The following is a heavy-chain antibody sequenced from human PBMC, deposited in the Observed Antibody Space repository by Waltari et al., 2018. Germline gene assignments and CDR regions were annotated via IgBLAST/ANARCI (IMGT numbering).Heavy chain of an antibody. Sequence: QLQLQESGPGLVKPSETLSLTCTVSGGSISSSSYYWGWIRQPPGKGLEWIGSIYYSGSTYYNPSLKSRVTISVDTSKNQFSLKLSSVTAADTAVYYCARVGRTTTPGWFDPWGQGTLVTVSS. CDR2: IYYSGST. CDR1: GGSISSSSYY. CDR3: ARVGRTTTPGWFDP. V-gene: IGHV4-39*07. J-gene: IGHJ5*02. D-gene: IGHD1-26*01.